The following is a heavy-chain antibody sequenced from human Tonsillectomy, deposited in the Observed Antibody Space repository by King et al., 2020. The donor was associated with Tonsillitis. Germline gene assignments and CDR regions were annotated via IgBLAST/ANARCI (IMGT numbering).Heavy chain of an antibody. CDR1: GDSMTSGNYY. V-gene: IGHV4-39*07. J-gene: IGHJ4*02. Sequence: VQLQESGPGLVKPSETLSLTCSVSGDSMTSGNYYWGWIRQPPGKGLEWIGSMYNSGSTHYNTSLKSRVAITVETSKNQFSLKLSSVTAAGTAVYYCTRRSVGGMSAYNFTYWGQGALVTISS. CDR2: MYNSGST. CDR3: TRRSVGGMSAYNFTY. D-gene: IGHD3-16*01.